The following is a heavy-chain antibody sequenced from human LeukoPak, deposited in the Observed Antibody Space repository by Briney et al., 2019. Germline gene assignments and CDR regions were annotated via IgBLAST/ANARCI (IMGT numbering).Heavy chain of an antibody. J-gene: IGHJ4*02. CDR2: IDSDGTNR. CDR1: GFTFSRYW. Sequence: GGSLRLSCAASGFTFSRYWMHWVRQAPGKGLVWVSRIDSDGTNRDYADSVKRRFTISRDNAKNTVYLQMNSLRDEDTAVYYCAGRATGLPEYWGQGSLVTVSS. D-gene: IGHD3-9*01. CDR3: AGRATGLPEY. V-gene: IGHV3-74*01.